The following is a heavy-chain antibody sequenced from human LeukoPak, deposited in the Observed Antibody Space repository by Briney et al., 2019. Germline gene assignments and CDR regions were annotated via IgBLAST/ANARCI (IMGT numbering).Heavy chain of an antibody. CDR1: GFTFYNYA. V-gene: IGHV3-23*01. J-gene: IGHJ4*02. D-gene: IGHD3-22*01. Sequence: GGSLRLSCVASGFTFYNYAMSWVRQAPGRGLEWASSTAGSGISKDYADSVKGRFTITKDKSKNTLYLQMDNLRAEDTGVYFCARLPTFYYDSSGYHYDYWGQGTLVTVSS. CDR3: ARLPTFYYDSSGYHYDY. CDR2: TAGSGISK.